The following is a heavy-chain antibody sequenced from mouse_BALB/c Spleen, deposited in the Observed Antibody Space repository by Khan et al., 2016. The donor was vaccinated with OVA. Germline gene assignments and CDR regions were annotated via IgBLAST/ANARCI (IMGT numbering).Heavy chain of an antibody. J-gene: IGHJ3*01. CDR1: GFTFSTYA. D-gene: IGHD1-1*01. CDR2: ISSGGDYT. Sequence: EVELVESGGGLVKPGGPLKLSCAASGFTFSTYAMSWVRQTPEKRLEWVATISSGGDYTYYPDSVKGRLTISRDNAKNTLYLQMNSLRSEDTAMYYCARHNYGPFAYWGQGTLVTVSA. CDR3: ARHNYGPFAY. V-gene: IGHV5-9-3*01.